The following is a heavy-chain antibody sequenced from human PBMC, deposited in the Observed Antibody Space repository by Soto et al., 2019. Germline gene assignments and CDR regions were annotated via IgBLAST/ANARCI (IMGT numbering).Heavy chain of an antibody. V-gene: IGHV1-8*02. CDR2: MNPINGAT. Sequence: GASVTVSCQASGYAFTAYDINWVRQASGQGLEWMGWMNPINGATGTARRFQGRVSLSRNTATGTAYLELTSLRSDDTAVYYCGRGPSPRAPAGGTPYYYAMDVWGQGTTVTVSS. J-gene: IGHJ6*02. CDR1: GYAFTAYD. CDR3: GRGPSPRAPAGGTPYYYAMDV. D-gene: IGHD6-13*01.